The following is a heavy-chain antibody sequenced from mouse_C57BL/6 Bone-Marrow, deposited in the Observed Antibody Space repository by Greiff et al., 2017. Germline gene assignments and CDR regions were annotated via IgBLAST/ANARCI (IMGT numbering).Heavy chain of an antibody. V-gene: IGHV1-76*01. J-gene: IGHJ2*01. CDR1: GYTFTDYY. Sequence: QVQLQQSGAELVRPGASVKLSCKASGYTFTDYYINWVKQRPGQGLEWIARIYPGSGNTYYNEKFKGKATLTAEKSSSTAYMQLSSLTSEDSAVYFCASEGYYYGSSLYWGQGTTLTVSS. D-gene: IGHD1-1*01. CDR2: IYPGSGNT. CDR3: ASEGYYYGSSLY.